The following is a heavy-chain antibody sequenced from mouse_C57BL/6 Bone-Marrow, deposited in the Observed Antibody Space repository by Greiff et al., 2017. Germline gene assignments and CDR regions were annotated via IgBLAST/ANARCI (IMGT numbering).Heavy chain of an antibody. D-gene: IGHD2-2*01. CDR1: GYTFTGYW. CDR3: ANYGYPWFAY. J-gene: IGHJ3*01. Sequence: VQLQQSGAELMKPGASVKLSCKATGYTFTGYWIEWVKQRPGHGLEWIGEILPGSGSTNYNEKFKGKATFTADTSANTAYMPLSSLTTENSDMYYCANYGYPWFAYWGQGTLVTVSA. V-gene: IGHV1-9*01. CDR2: ILPGSGST.